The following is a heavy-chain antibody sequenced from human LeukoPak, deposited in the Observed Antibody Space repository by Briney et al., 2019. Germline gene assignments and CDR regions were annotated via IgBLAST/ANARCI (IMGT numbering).Heavy chain of an antibody. CDR3: ARGDLTALAPFDY. Sequence: SETLSLTCAVYGGSFSGYYWSWIRQPPGKGLEWIGEINHSGSTNYNPSLKTRVTISVDTSKNQFSLKLSSVTAADTAVYYCARGDLTALAPFDYWGQGTLVTVSS. CDR1: GGSFSGYY. J-gene: IGHJ4*02. D-gene: IGHD3-16*01. V-gene: IGHV4-34*01. CDR2: INHSGST.